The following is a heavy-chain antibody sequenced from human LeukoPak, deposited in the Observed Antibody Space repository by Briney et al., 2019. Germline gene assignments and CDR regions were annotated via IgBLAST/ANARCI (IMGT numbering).Heavy chain of an antibody. CDR1: GFTFSSYG. V-gene: IGHV3-33*01. CDR2: IWYDGSNK. D-gene: IGHD6-19*01. Sequence: GGSLRLSCAASGFTFSSYGMPWVRQAPGKRLEWVAVIWYDGSNKYYADSVKGRFTISRDNSKNTLYLQMNSLRAEDTAVYYCARDLYSSGWYGVDYWGQGTLVTVSS. CDR3: ARDLYSSGWYGVDY. J-gene: IGHJ4*02.